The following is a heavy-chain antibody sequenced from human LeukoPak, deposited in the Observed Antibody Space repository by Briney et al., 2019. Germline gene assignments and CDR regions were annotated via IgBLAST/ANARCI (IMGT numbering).Heavy chain of an antibody. CDR1: GGSFSGYY. Sequence: PSETMSLTCAVYGGSFSGYYWNWIRQTPGKGLEWIGEINHSGSTNYNPSLKSRVTISVDTSKNQFSLKLSSVTAADTAVYYCARDAFDIWGQGTMVTVSS. CDR3: ARDAFDI. J-gene: IGHJ3*02. CDR2: INHSGST. V-gene: IGHV4-34*01.